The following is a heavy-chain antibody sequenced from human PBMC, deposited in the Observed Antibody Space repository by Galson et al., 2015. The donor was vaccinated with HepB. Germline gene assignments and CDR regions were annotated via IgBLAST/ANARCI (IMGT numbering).Heavy chain of an antibody. V-gene: IGHV3-23*01. D-gene: IGHD2-21*01. CDR2: ISGSGGST. CDR1: GFTFSSYA. Sequence: SLRLSCAASGFTFSSYAMSWVRQAPGKGLEWVSAISGSGGSTYYADSVKGRFTISRDNSKNTLYLQMNSLRAEDTAVYYCAKWGHIVVVIAKAEYFQHWGQGTLVTVSS. J-gene: IGHJ1*01. CDR3: AKWGHIVVVIAKAEYFQH.